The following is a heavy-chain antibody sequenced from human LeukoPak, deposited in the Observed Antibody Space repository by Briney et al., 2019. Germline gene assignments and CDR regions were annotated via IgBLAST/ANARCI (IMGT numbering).Heavy chain of an antibody. J-gene: IGHJ4*02. D-gene: IGHD3-9*01. CDR1: GFTFSSYW. V-gene: IGHV3-7*01. CDR3: ARSRYFAYFDY. Sequence: ASLRLSCAASGFTFSSYWMSWVRQAPGKGLEWVANIKQDGSEKYYVDSVKGRFTISRDNAKNSLYLQMSSLRAEDTAVYYCARSRYFAYFDYWGQGTLVTVSS. CDR2: IKQDGSEK.